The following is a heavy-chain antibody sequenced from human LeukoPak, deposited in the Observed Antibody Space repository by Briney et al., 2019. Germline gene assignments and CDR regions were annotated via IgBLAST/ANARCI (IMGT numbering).Heavy chain of an antibody. CDR3: ARDFPGGNSPNYYYYYMDV. J-gene: IGHJ6*03. CDR1: GYTFTSYY. D-gene: IGHD4-23*01. CDR2: INPSGGST. V-gene: IGHV1-46*01. Sequence: ASVKVPCKASGYTFTSYYMHWVRQAPGQGLEWMGIINPSGGSTSYAQKFQGRVTMTRDTSTSTVYMELSSLRSEDTAVYYCARDFPGGNSPNYYYYYMDVWGKGTTVTISS.